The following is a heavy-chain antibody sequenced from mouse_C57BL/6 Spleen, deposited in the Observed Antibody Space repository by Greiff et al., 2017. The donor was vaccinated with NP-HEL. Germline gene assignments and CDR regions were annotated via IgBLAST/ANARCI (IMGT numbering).Heavy chain of an antibody. J-gene: IGHJ4*01. Sequence: QVQLQQSGPELVKPGASVKISCKASGYAFSSSWMNWVKQRPGKGLEWIGRIYPGDGDTNYNGKFKGKATLTADKSSSTAYMQLSSLTSEDSAVYFCARLRSSGYAMDYWGQGTSVTVSS. CDR1: GYAFSSSW. D-gene: IGHD3-2*02. CDR3: ARLRSSGYAMDY. V-gene: IGHV1-82*01. CDR2: IYPGDGDT.